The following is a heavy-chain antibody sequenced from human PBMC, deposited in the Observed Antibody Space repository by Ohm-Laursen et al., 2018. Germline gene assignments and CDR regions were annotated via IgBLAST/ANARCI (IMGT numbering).Heavy chain of an antibody. D-gene: IGHD3-16*01. CDR3: ARRQGGSLSRPGWFDP. V-gene: IGHV4-59*07. CDR1: GGSTSSYY. J-gene: IGHJ5*02. Sequence: SDTLSLTCTVSGGSTSSYYWSWIRQPPGKGLEWIGYIYYSGSTNYNPSLKSRVTISVDTSKNQFSLKLSSVTAADTAVYYCARRQGGSLSRPGWFDPWGQGTLVTVSS. CDR2: IYYSGST.